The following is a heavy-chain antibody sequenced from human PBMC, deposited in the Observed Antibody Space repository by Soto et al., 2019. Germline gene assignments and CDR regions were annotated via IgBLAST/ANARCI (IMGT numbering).Heavy chain of an antibody. CDR3: ASAVVSPLDP. J-gene: IGHJ5*02. D-gene: IGHD3-22*01. V-gene: IGHV3-30*03. CDR1: GFTFSSYG. Sequence: HPGGSLGLSCAASGFTFSSYGMHWVRQAPGKGLEWVAVISYDGSNKYYADSVKGRFTISRDNSKNTLYLQMNSLRAEDTAVYYCASAVVSPLDPWGRGTLVTVSS. CDR2: ISYDGSNK.